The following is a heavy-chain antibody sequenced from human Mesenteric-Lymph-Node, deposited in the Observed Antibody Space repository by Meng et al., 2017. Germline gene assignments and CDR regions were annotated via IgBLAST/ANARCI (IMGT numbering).Heavy chain of an antibody. J-gene: IGHJ3*02. CDR1: GYTFISYA. CDR3: ARLLLWSDAFDI. V-gene: IGHV1-3*01. Sequence: QVQLVQSGAEVKKPGASVKGSCKASGYTFISYAMHWVRQAPGQRLEWMGRINAGNGNTKYSQKFQGRVTITRDTSASTAYMELSSLRSEDTAVYYCARLLLWSDAFDIWGQGTMVTVSS. D-gene: IGHD3-10*01. CDR2: INAGNGNT.